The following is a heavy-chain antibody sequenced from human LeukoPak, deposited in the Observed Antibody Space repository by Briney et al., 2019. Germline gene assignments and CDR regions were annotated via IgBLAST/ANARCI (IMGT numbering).Heavy chain of an antibody. CDR2: IYSGGST. CDR3: ARGRTSRFLGWFVFDY. CDR1: GFTVSSNY. J-gene: IGHJ4*02. Sequence: PGGSLRLSCAASGFTVSSNYMSWVRQAPGKGLEWVSVIYSGGSTYYADSVKGRFTISRDNSKNTLYLQMNSLRAEDTAVYYCARGRTSRFLGWFVFDYWGQGTLVTVSS. V-gene: IGHV3-66*02. D-gene: IGHD3-3*01.